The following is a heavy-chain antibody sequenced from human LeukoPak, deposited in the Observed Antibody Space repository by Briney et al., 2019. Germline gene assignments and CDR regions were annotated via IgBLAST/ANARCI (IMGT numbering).Heavy chain of an antibody. J-gene: IGHJ5*02. CDR2: IYYSGST. CDR1: GGSVSSGSYY. Sequence: NPSETLSLTCTVSGGSVSSGSYYWSWIRQPPGKGLEWIGYIYYSGSTNYNPSLKSRVTISVDTSKNQFSLKLSSVTAADTAVYYCARGPYCSSTSCFNWFDPWGQGTLVAVSS. CDR3: ARGPYCSSTSCFNWFDP. D-gene: IGHD2-2*01. V-gene: IGHV4-61*01.